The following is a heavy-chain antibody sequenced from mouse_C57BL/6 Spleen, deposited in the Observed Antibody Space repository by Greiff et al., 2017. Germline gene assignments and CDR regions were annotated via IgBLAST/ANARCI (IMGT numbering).Heavy chain of an antibody. V-gene: IGHV1-36*01. Sequence: EVQLQQSGPVLVKPGPSVKISCKASGFTFTDYYMHWVKQSHGKSLEWIGLVYPYNGGTSYNQKFKGKATLTVDTSSSTAYMELNRLTSEDSAVYYCARSDYYGSSYLYWYFDVWGTGTTVTVSS. CDR3: ARSDYYGSSYLYWYFDV. CDR2: VYPYNGGT. CDR1: GFTFTDYY. J-gene: IGHJ1*03. D-gene: IGHD1-1*01.